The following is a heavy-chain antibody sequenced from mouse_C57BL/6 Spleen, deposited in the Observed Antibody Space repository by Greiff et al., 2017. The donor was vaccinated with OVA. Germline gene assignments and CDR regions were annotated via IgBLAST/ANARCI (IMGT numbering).Heavy chain of an antibody. Sequence: QVQLQQSGAELVRPGASVTLSCKASGYTFTDYEMHWVKQTPVHGLEWIGAIDPETGGTAYNQKFKGKAILTADKSSSTAYMELRSLTSEDSAVYYCTGNYYGSSSSWFAYWGQGTLVTVSA. J-gene: IGHJ3*01. CDR3: TGNYYGSSSSWFAY. CDR2: IDPETGGT. CDR1: GYTFTDYE. D-gene: IGHD1-1*01. V-gene: IGHV1-15*01.